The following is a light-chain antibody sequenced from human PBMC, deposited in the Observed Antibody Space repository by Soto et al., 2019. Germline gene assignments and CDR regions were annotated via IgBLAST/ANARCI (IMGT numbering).Light chain of an antibody. V-gene: IGLV2-8*01. J-gene: IGLJ2*01. CDR3: SSYAGNNNLV. CDR2: EVN. Sequence: QSVLTQPPSASGSPGQSVTISCTGTSSDVGGYNYVSWYQQHPGKAPKLMIYEVNKRPSGVPERFSGSKSDNTASLTVSGLQAEDEADYYCSSYAGNNNLVFGGGTKLTVL. CDR1: SSDVGGYNY.